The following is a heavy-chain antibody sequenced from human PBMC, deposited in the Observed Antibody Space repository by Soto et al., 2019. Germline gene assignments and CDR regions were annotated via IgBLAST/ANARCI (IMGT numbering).Heavy chain of an antibody. Sequence: PGESLKISCKVSVISFDDNAISWLRQMPVKGLEWMGRISRDGSSSSYSTSFQGHVSIYADRTTNTAYLQWSNLTTSDTAMYYCARLGPGDWGQGTLVTVSS. J-gene: IGHJ4*02. V-gene: IGHV5-10-1*01. CDR3: ARLGPGD. CDR2: ISRDGSSS. D-gene: IGHD7-27*01. CDR1: VISFDDNA.